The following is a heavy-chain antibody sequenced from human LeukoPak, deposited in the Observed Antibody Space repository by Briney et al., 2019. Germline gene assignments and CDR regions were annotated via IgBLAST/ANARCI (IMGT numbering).Heavy chain of an antibody. J-gene: IGHJ6*02. CDR2: IYPGDSDT. D-gene: IGHD3-10*01. V-gene: IGHV5-51*01. CDR1: GYSFTSYW. Sequence: GESLKISCKGSGYSFTSYWIGWVRQMPGKGLEWMGIIYPGDSDTRYSPSFQGQVTISADKSISTAYLQWSSLKASDTAMYYCARRRPPRRSGSYYKALTGYGMDVWGQGTTVTVSS. CDR3: ARRRPPRRSGSYYKALTGYGMDV.